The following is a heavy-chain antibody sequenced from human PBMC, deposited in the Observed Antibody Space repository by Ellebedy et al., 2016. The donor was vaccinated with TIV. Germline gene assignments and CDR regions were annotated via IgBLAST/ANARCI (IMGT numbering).Heavy chain of an antibody. D-gene: IGHD3-9*01. J-gene: IGHJ2*01. Sequence: MPSETLSLTCTVSGGSISSYYWSWIRQPPGKGLEWIGYIYYSGSTNYNPSLKSRVTISVDTSKNQFSLKLSSVTAADTAVYYCARGHYDILTGYSRDWYFDLWGRGTLVTVSS. CDR2: IYYSGST. CDR1: GGSISSYY. V-gene: IGHV4-59*01. CDR3: ARGHYDILTGYSRDWYFDL.